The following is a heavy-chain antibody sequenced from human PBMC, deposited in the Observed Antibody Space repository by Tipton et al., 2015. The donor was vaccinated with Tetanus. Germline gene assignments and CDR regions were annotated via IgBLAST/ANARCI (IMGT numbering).Heavy chain of an antibody. V-gene: IGHV3-23*01. Sequence: SLRLSCTASGFTFNTYAMSWVRQAPGKGLEWVSSVSGSGLGSYYADSVKDRFTISRDSSNNTVYLQMNSLRAEDTAIYYCARALIEAAGDYGDYWGQGTLVTVSS. CDR2: VSGSGLGS. CDR3: ARALIEAAGDYGDY. CDR1: GFTFNTYA. J-gene: IGHJ4*02. D-gene: IGHD6-13*01.